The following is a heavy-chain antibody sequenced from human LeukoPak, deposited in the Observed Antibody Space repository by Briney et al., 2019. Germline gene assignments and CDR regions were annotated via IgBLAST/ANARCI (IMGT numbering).Heavy chain of an antibody. CDR2: INHSGST. Sequence: SETLSLTCAVYGGSFSGYYWSWIRQPPGKGLEWIGEINHSGSTNYNPSLKSRVTISVDTTNNKISLKQRSVPAADTAVYYCAHLSSGWTDRDYWGQGALVTVSS. D-gene: IGHD6-19*01. J-gene: IGHJ4*02. V-gene: IGHV4-34*01. CDR3: AHLSSGWTDRDY. CDR1: GGSFSGYY.